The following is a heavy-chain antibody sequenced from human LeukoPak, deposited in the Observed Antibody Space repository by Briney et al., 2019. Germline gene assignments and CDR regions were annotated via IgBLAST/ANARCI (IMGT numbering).Heavy chain of an antibody. CDR3: ASGRIAVASTLYYFDY. CDR2: IIPIFGTA. Sequence: SVTVSCKASGGTFSSYAISWVRQAPGQGLEWMGGIIPIFGTANYAQKFQGRVTITADKSTSTAYMELSSLRSEDTAVYYCASGRIAVASTLYYFDYWGQGTLVTVSS. CDR1: GGTFSSYA. J-gene: IGHJ4*02. V-gene: IGHV1-69*06. D-gene: IGHD6-19*01.